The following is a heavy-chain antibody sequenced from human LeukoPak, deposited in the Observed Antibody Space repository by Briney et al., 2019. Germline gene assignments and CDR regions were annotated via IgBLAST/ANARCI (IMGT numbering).Heavy chain of an antibody. CDR3: AKQVAVAGIDY. V-gene: IGHV3-23*01. CDR2: ISHSGIST. D-gene: IGHD6-19*01. CDR1: GFTSSDFD. Sequence: GGSLRLSCAASGFTSSDFDMNWVRQAPGKGPEWVSHISHSGISTYYADSVKGRFTVSRDNSKNTLYLQMNSLRAEDTALYYCAKQVAVAGIDYWGQGTLVTVSS. J-gene: IGHJ4*02.